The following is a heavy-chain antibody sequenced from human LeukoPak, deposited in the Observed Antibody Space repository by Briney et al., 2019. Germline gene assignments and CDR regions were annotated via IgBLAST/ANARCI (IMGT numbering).Heavy chain of an antibody. CDR3: ARRDNWNFIDY. V-gene: IGHV4-31*03. D-gene: IGHD1-7*01. Sequence: SETLSLTCTVSGGSISSGGYYWSWIRQHPGKGLEWIGYIYYSGSTYYNPSLKSRVTISVDTSKNQFSLKLSSVTAADTAVYYCARRDNWNFIDYWGQGTLVTVSS. CDR1: GGSISSGGYY. J-gene: IGHJ4*02. CDR2: IYYSGST.